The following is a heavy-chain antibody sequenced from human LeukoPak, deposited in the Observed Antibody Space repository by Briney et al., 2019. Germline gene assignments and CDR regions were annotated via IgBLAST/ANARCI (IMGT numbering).Heavy chain of an antibody. D-gene: IGHD5-12*01. CDR2: ISGSGGST. CDR3: ARVSGDGYNFGWFDP. Sequence: PGGSLRLSCAASGFTFSSYAMSWVRQAPGKGLEWVSAISGSGGSTYYADSVKGRFTISRDNSKNTLYLQMNSLRAEDTAVYYCARVSGDGYNFGWFDPWGQGALVTVSS. V-gene: IGHV3-23*01. J-gene: IGHJ5*02. CDR1: GFTFSSYA.